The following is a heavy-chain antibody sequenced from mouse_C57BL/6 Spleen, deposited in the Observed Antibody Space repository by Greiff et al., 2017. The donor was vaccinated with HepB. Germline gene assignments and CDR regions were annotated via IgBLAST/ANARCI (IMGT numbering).Heavy chain of an antibody. CDR2: ISDGGSYT. J-gene: IGHJ3*01. Sequence: EVQGVESGGGLVKPGGSLKLSCAASGFTFSSYAMSWVRQTPEKRLEWVATISDGGSYTYYPDNVKGRFTISRDNAKNNLYLQMSHLKSEDTAMYYCARGDDYPAWFAYWGQGTLVTVSA. D-gene: IGHD2-4*01. CDR1: GFTFSSYA. V-gene: IGHV5-4*01. CDR3: ARGDDYPAWFAY.